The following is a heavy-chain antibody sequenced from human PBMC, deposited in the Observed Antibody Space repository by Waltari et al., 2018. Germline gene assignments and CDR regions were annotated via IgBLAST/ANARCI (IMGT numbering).Heavy chain of an antibody. Sequence: QLQLQESGPGLVKPSETLSLTCTVSGGSISSSSYYWGWIRQPPGKGLEWIGSIYYSGSTYYNPSLKSRVTISVDTSKNQFSLKLSSVTAADTAVYYCASYSSSSPFDYWGQGTLVTVSS. D-gene: IGHD6-6*01. J-gene: IGHJ4*02. CDR1: GGSISSSSYY. V-gene: IGHV4-39*07. CDR2: IYYSGST. CDR3: ASYSSSSPFDY.